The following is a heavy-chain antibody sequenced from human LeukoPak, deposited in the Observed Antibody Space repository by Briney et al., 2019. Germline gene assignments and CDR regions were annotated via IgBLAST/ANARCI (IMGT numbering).Heavy chain of an antibody. Sequence: GGSLRLSCAAPGFSFSTYYMTWVRQAPGKGLEWVAGIKQDGSENYYVDSVKGRFTISRDNSKNSLYLQMNSLRAEDTAVYFCVRERYCTTSACYVGVPFDYWGQGTLVTVSS. CDR2: IKQDGSEN. CDR3: VRERYCTTSACYVGVPFDY. CDR1: GFSFSTYY. D-gene: IGHD2-2*01. V-gene: IGHV3-7*01. J-gene: IGHJ4*02.